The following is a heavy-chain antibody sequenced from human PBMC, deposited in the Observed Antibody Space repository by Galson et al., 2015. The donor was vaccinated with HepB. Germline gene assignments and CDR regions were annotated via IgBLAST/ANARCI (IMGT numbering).Heavy chain of an antibody. CDR1: GLTFSSYS. V-gene: IGHV3-21*01. D-gene: IGHD2-2*01. CDR2: ISSSSSYI. CDR3: ARDAVVPAAMPGYYYYGMDV. J-gene: IGHJ6*02. Sequence: SLRLSCAVSGLTFSSYSMNWVRQAPGKGLEWVSSISSSSSYIYYADSVKGRFTISRDNAKNSLYLQMNSLRAEDTAVYYCARDAVVPAAMPGYYYYGMDVWGQGTTVTVSS.